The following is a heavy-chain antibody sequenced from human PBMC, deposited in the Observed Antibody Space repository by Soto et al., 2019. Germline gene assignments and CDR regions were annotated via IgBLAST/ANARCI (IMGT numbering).Heavy chain of an antibody. Sequence: QITLKESGPTLVKPTQTLTLTCTFSGFSLSTSGVGVGWIRQPPGKALEWLALFYRDEDKRYSPSLKSRLTITKDTSKNQVVPTMTTTDPVDTATYYCAHRQRTVYFDYWGQGTLVTVSS. CDR3: AHRQRTVYFDY. V-gene: IGHV2-5*02. D-gene: IGHD4-17*01. CDR1: GFSLSTSGVG. J-gene: IGHJ4*02. CDR2: FYRDEDK.